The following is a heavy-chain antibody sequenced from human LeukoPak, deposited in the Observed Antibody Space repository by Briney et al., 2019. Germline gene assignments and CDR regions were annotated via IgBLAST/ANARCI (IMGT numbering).Heavy chain of an antibody. CDR1: GFTFSSYW. Sequence: HSGRSLRLSCAVSGFTFSSYWMSWVRQAPGKGLERVANIKQDGSEKYLVDSVKGRFTISRDNAKNSLYLQTESLRAEDTAVYYCARGEYYYDGGYWGQGTLVTASS. CDR2: IKQDGSEK. V-gene: IGHV3-7*04. CDR3: ARGEYYYDGGY. J-gene: IGHJ4*02. D-gene: IGHD3-22*01.